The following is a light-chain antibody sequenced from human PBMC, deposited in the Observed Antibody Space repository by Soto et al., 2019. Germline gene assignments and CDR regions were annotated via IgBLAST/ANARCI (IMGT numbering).Light chain of an antibody. CDR1: QSVFTTY. Sequence: IVLTQSPATLSLSPGETATLSCRAIQSVFTTYVAWYQQKPGQAPRLLIYGASTRAAGVPDRFSGSGSETDFKLTISGMEHEDFARYYCQEYGSPLTFGGGTKVELK. V-gene: IGKV3-20*01. CDR2: GAS. J-gene: IGKJ4*01. CDR3: QEYGSPLT.